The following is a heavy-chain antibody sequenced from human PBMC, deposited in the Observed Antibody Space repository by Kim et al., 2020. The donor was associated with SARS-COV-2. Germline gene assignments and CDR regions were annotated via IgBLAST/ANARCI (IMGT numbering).Heavy chain of an antibody. D-gene: IGHD2-15*01. J-gene: IGHJ3*02. CDR1: GLNVSRHY. CDR2: IYTGGGT. CDR3: SRGPYCRGGRCSDGFDI. Sequence: GGSLRLSCAASGLNVSRHYMSWVRQAPGKGLECVSVIYTGGGTSYADSVEGRFTISRDSSKNTLFLQMNSLRAEDKDVYYCSRGPYCRGGRCSDGFDIWG. V-gene: IGHV3-53*01.